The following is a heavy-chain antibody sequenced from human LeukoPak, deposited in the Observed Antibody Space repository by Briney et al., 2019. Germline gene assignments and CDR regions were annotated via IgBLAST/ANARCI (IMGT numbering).Heavy chain of an antibody. Sequence: PGGSLRLSCVASEFTFSNYAMSWVRQAPGKGLEWVSFISDSATSTYYADSVKGRFTISRDNSKYTLYLQMTSLRAEDMAVYYCAKIMNLGDYGGAPIDYWGQGTLVPSPQ. CDR3: AKIMNLGDYGGAPIDY. V-gene: IGHV3-23*01. CDR2: ISDSATST. J-gene: IGHJ4*02. CDR1: EFTFSNYA. D-gene: IGHD4-17*01.